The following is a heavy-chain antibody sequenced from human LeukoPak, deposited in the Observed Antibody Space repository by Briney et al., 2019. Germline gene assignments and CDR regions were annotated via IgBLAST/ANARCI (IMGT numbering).Heavy chain of an antibody. CDR1: GFTFSNAW. CDR3: TTGGYYDFWSGYPKSYYFDY. CDR2: IKSKTDGGTT. V-gene: IGHV3-15*01. Sequence: GGSLRLSSAASGFTFSNAWMSWVRQAPGKGLEWVGRIKSKTDGGTTDYAAPVKGRFTISRDDSKNTLYLQMNSLKTEDTAVYYCTTGGYYDFWSGYPKSYYFDYWGQGTLVTVSS. J-gene: IGHJ4*02. D-gene: IGHD3-3*01.